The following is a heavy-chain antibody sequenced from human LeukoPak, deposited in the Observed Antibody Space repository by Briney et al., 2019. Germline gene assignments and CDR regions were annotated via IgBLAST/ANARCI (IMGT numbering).Heavy chain of an antibody. CDR1: GFTFSSYW. Sequence: PGGSLRLSCAASGFTFSSYWMHWVRQAPGKGLVGVSRINSDGSSTSYADSVKGRFTISRDHAKNTLYLQMNSLRAEDTAVYYCTRGIMITFGGSLDYWGQGTLVTVSS. CDR2: INSDGSST. V-gene: IGHV3-74*01. J-gene: IGHJ4*02. D-gene: IGHD3-16*01. CDR3: TRGIMITFGGSLDY.